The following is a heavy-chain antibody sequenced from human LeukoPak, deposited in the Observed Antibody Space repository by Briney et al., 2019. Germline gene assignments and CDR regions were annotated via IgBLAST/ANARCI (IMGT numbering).Heavy chain of an antibody. CDR1: GYSFTSYY. CDR3: ARDNSVGETAWWFDP. Sequence: TSVKVSCKASGYSFTSYYMHWVRQAPGQGLEWMGFINPSGSSAAYAQKFQGRLTMTRDMFTSTDYMELTSLTSDDTAVYYCARDNSVGETAWWFDPWGQGTLVTVSS. CDR2: INPSGSSA. D-gene: IGHD1-26*01. V-gene: IGHV1-46*01. J-gene: IGHJ5*02.